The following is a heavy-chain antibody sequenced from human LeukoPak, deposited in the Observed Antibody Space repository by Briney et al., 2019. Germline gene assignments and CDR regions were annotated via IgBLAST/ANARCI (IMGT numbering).Heavy chain of an antibody. D-gene: IGHD2-2*01. CDR3: AKEYCSSTSCYPGSGHYYYMDV. V-gene: IGHV3-23*01. J-gene: IGHJ6*03. Sequence: GGSLRLSCAASGFTFSSYAMSWVRQAPGKGLKWVSAISGSGGSTYYADSVKGRFTISRDNSKNTLYLQMNSLRAEDTAVYYCAKEYCSSTSCYPGSGHYYYMDVWGKGTTVTVSS. CDR1: GFTFSSYA. CDR2: ISGSGGST.